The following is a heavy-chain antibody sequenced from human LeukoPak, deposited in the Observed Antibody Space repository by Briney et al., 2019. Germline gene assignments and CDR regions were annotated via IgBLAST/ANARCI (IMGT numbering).Heavy chain of an antibody. CDR1: GGSISSSNW. CDR2: IYHSGST. V-gene: IGHV4-4*02. CDR3: ASVLTGYSRYYFDY. D-gene: IGHD3-9*01. Sequence: SETLSLTCAVSGGSISSSNWWSWVRQPPGKGLEWIGEIYHSGSTNCNPSLKSRVTISVDKSKNQFSLKLSSVTAADTAVYYCASVLTGYSRYYFDYWGQGTLVTVSS. J-gene: IGHJ4*02.